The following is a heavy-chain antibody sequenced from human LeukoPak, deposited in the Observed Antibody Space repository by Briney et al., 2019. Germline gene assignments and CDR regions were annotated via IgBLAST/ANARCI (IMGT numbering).Heavy chain of an antibody. Sequence: SETLSLTCTVSGGSISSSSYYWGWIRQPPGKGLEWIGSIYYSGSTHYNPSLKSRVTISVDTSKNQFSLKLSSVTAADTAVYYCARKGDGSGSYYLSYWGQGTLVTVSS. D-gene: IGHD3-10*01. CDR1: GGSISSSSYY. CDR2: IYYSGST. J-gene: IGHJ4*02. CDR3: ARKGDGSGSYYLSY. V-gene: IGHV4-39*01.